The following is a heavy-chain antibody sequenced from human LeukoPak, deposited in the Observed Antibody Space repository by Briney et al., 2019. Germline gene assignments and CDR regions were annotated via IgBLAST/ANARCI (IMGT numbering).Heavy chain of an antibody. Sequence: SETLSLTCAVYGGSFSGYYWSWIRQPPGKGLEWIGEINHSGSTNYNPSLKSRVTISVDTSKNQFSLKLSSVTAADTAVYYCARYNDILTGYTWFDPWGQGTLVTVSS. V-gene: IGHV4-34*01. CDR3: ARYNDILTGYTWFDP. J-gene: IGHJ5*02. CDR1: GGSFSGYY. D-gene: IGHD3-9*01. CDR2: INHSGST.